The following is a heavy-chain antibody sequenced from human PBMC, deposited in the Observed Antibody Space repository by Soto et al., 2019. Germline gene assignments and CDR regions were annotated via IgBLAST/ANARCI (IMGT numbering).Heavy chain of an antibody. J-gene: IGHJ4*02. D-gene: IGHD3-16*01. CDR1: GGSISGYY. Sequence: SSETLSLTCTVSGGSISGYYWSWIRQPPGRGLEWVGYVYYTGNTNYNPSLTSRLTISVDTSKNQFSLKLTSVTAADTAVYYCARHVVIVSGGSSFDFWGQGILVTVSS. CDR3: ARHVVIVSGGSSFDF. V-gene: IGHV4-59*08. CDR2: VYYTGNT.